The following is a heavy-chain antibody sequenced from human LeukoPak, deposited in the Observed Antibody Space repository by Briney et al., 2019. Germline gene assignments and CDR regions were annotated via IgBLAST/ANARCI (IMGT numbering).Heavy chain of an antibody. CDR2: VNAESTDI. D-gene: IGHD6-13*01. V-gene: IGHV3-21*05. CDR3: ARDTFEPLVIDF. Sequence: GGPLRLSCAASGFSFRRYAMNWVRQAPGKGLEWVAYVNAESTDILYADSVRGRFTISRDNAKNSLYLQMNSLRAEDRGVYYCARDTFEPLVIDFWGQGTLVTVSS. CDR1: GFSFRRYA. J-gene: IGHJ4*02.